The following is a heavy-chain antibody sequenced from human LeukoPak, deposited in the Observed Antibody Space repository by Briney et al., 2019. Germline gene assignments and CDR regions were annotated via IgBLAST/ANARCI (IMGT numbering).Heavy chain of an antibody. CDR1: GYTFTSYD. D-gene: IGHD2-15*01. J-gene: IGHJ4*02. V-gene: IGHV1-8*01. CDR3: ARGYPLGYCSGGSCPFFDY. CDR2: VNPNSGNT. Sequence: APVKVSCKASGYTFTSYDINWVRQATGQGLEWMGWVNPNSGNTGYAQKFQGRVTMTRNTSISTAYMELSSLRSEDTAVYYCARGYPLGYCSGGSCPFFDYWGQGILVTVSS.